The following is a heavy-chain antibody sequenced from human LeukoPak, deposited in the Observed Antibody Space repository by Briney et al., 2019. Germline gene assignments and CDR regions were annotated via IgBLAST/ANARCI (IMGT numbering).Heavy chain of an antibody. CDR1: GFTFSSYA. V-gene: IGHV3-48*02. Sequence: GGSLRLSCAASGFTFSSYAMSWVRQAPGKGLELVSYISGSTSTIYYADSVKGRFTISRDNAKDSLYLQMNSLRDEDTAVYYCARKRTGSFTFDYWGQGSLVTVSS. CDR3: ARKRTGSFTFDY. D-gene: IGHD2-8*02. CDR2: ISGSTSTI. J-gene: IGHJ4*02.